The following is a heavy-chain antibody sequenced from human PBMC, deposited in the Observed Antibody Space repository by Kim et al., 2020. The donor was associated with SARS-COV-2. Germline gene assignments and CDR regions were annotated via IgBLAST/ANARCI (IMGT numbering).Heavy chain of an antibody. CDR3: ARLTYYYGSGSYGMDV. Sequence: VKGRFTISRDNAKNSLYLQMNSLRAEDTAVYYCARLTYYYGSGSYGMDVWGQGTTVTVSS. D-gene: IGHD3-10*01. J-gene: IGHJ6*02. V-gene: IGHV3-11*03.